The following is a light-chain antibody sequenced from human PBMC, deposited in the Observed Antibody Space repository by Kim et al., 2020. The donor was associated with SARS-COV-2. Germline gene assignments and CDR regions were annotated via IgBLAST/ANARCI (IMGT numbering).Light chain of an antibody. CDR3: SSYTSSSTLYV. V-gene: IGLV2-14*03. J-gene: IGLJ1*01. CDR2: DVS. CDR1: SSDVGGYNY. Sequence: LTQPASVSGSPGQSITISCTGTSSDVGGYNYVSWYQQHPGKAPKLMIYDVSNRPSGVSNRFSGSKSGNTASLTISGLQAEDEADYYCSSYTSSSTLYVFGTGTKVTVL.